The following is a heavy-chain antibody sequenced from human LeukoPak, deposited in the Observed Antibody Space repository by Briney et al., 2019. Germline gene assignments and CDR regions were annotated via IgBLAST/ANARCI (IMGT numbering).Heavy chain of an antibody. CDR2: IYHSGST. V-gene: IGHV4-4*02. CDR3: AREAAGQWFDP. J-gene: IGHJ5*02. D-gene: IGHD6-25*01. Sequence: PSETLSLTCAVSGDSISSSNWWTWVRQPPGKGLEWIGEIYHSGSTNYNPSLKSQVTMSLDKSKNQFSLKLTSVTAADTAVYYCAREAAGQWFDPWGQGTLVTVSS. CDR1: GDSISSSNW.